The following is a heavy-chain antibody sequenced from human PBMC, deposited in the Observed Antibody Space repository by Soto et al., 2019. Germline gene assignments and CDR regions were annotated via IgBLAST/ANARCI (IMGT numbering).Heavy chain of an antibody. CDR1: GGTFSSNP. Sequence: QVQLMQSGAEVKRPGSSVTVSCKASGGTFSSNPISWVRQAPGQGLEWMGRIIPILGLANYAQKFQGRVTINADKSTSTGYMEISRLRSEDTAEYYCARDEGIRMVIVHDVFTIWGQGTMVTVSS. CDR2: IIPILGLA. CDR3: ARDEGIRMVIVHDVFTI. J-gene: IGHJ3*02. D-gene: IGHD2-8*01. V-gene: IGHV1-69*04.